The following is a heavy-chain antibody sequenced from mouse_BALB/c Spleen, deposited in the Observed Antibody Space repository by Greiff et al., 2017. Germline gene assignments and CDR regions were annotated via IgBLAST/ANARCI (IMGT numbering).Heavy chain of an antibody. CDR1: GFTFSSYA. V-gene: IGHV5-6-5*01. D-gene: IGHD4-1*01. J-gene: IGHJ4*01. CDR3: ASLKLGLYAMDY. Sequence: EVMLVESGGGLVKPGGSLKLSCAASGFTFSSYAMSWVRQTPEKRLEWVASISSGGSTYYPDSVKGRFTISRDNARNILYLQMSSLRSEDTAMYYCASLKLGLYAMDYWGQGTSVTVSA. CDR2: ISSGGST.